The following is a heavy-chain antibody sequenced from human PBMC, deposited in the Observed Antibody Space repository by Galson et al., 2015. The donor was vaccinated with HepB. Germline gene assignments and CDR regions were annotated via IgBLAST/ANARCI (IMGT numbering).Heavy chain of an antibody. CDR2: IYSGGST. CDR1: GFTFSSYA. Sequence: SLRLSCAASGFTFSSYAMSWVRQAPGKGLEWVSVIYSGGSTYYADSVKGRFTISRDNSKDTLYLQMNSLRAEDTAVYYCARGYPGINWFDPWGQGTLVTVSS. D-gene: IGHD2-15*01. V-gene: IGHV3-66*02. J-gene: IGHJ5*02. CDR3: ARGYPGINWFDP.